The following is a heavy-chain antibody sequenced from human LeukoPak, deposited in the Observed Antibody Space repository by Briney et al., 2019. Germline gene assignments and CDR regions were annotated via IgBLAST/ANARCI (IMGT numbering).Heavy chain of an antibody. Sequence: SETLSLTCAVYGGSFSGYYWSWIRQPPGKGLEWIGEINHSGSTNYNPSLKSRVTISVDTSKNQFSLKLSSVTAADTAVYYCARLSYYYGSGSGGSWGKGTLVTVSS. CDR2: INHSGST. V-gene: IGHV4-34*01. CDR3: ARLSYYYGSGSGGS. CDR1: GGSFSGYY. J-gene: IGHJ4*02. D-gene: IGHD3-10*01.